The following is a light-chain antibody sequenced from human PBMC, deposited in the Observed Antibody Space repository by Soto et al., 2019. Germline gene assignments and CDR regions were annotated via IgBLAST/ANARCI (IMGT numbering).Light chain of an antibody. CDR3: AAWDDSLSGHWV. V-gene: IGLV1-47*01. CDR1: SSNIGSNY. CDR2: RNN. J-gene: IGLJ3*02. Sequence: QSVLTQPPSASGTPGQRVTISCSGSSSNIGSNYVYWYQQLPGTAPKLLIYRNNQRPSGFPDRFSGSKSGTSASLAITGLRSVYEAEYYCAAWDDSLSGHWVFGGGTKLTVL.